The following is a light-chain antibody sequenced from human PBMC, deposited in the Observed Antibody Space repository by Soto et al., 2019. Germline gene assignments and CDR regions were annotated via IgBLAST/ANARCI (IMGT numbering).Light chain of an antibody. Sequence: DIVMTQSPLSLPVTPGEPASISCMSSQSLLHSNGYNYLDWYLQKPGQSPQLLIYLGSNRASGVPDRFSGGGSGTDFTLTISSLQAEDVAVYYCQQYYSTPPTFGQGTKVDIK. CDR1: QSLLHSNGYNY. V-gene: IGKV2-28*01. CDR3: QQYYSTPPT. CDR2: LGS. J-gene: IGKJ1*01.